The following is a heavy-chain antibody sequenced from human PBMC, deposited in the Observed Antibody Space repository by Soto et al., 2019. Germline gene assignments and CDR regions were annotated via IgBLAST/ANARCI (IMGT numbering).Heavy chain of an antibody. CDR3: ARGASVAADYYMDV. CDR1: GFTFSSYD. V-gene: IGHV3-13*01. CDR2: IGTAGDT. Sequence: GGSLRLSCAASGFTFSSYDMHWVRQATGKGLEWVSAIGTAGDTYYPGSVKGRFTISRENAKNSLYLQMNSLRAGDTAVYYCARGASVAADYYMDVWGKGTTVTVSS. J-gene: IGHJ6*03. D-gene: IGHD6-13*01.